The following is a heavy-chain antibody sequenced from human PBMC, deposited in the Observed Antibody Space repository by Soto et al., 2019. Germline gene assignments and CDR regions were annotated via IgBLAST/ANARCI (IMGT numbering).Heavy chain of an antibody. D-gene: IGHD3-10*01. V-gene: IGHV1-3*01. CDR1: GYTFTSYA. CDR2: INAGNGNT. Sequence: ASVKVSCKASGYTFTSYAMHWVRQAPGQRLEWMGRINAGNGNTKYSQKFQGRVTITRDTSASTAYMELSSLRSEDTAVYYCARDLITMVRGPYPYYYGMDVWGQGTTVTVSS. CDR3: ARDLITMVRGPYPYYYGMDV. J-gene: IGHJ6*02.